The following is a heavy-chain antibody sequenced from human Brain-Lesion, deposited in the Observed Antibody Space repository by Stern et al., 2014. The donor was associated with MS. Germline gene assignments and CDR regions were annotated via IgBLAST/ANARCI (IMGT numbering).Heavy chain of an antibody. J-gene: IGHJ2*01. CDR3: AKDAWGRGWSHWFFDL. D-gene: IGHD2-15*01. V-gene: IGHV3-9*01. CDR1: GFSFNDYT. CDR2: ISWNSGGI. Sequence: VQLVQSGGGLVQPGRSLRLSCAASGFSFNDYTMHWVRQAPGKGLEWVSGISWNSGGIGYADSVQGRFTIFRDNAKNSLYLQMNSLRAEDTAFYFCAKDAWGRGWSHWFFDLWGRGTLVTVSS.